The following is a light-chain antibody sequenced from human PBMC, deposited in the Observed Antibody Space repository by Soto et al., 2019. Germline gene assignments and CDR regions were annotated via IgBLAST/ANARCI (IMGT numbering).Light chain of an antibody. Sequence: EIVLTQSPGTLSLSPGERATLSCRASQSVSSNYLAWYQQRPGQAPRLLIYDASSRATGVPERFSGSGSGTEFTLTISSLQSEDFAVYYCQQYNNWPQGTFGQGTKVDIK. V-gene: IGKV3-20*01. J-gene: IGKJ1*01. CDR2: DAS. CDR3: QQYNNWPQGT. CDR1: QSVSSNY.